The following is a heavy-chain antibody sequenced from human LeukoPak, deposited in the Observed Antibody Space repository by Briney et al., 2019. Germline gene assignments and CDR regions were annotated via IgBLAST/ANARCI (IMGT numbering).Heavy chain of an antibody. D-gene: IGHD2-2*01. J-gene: IGHJ4*02. Sequence: PGGSLRLSCAASGFTFSNYAMSWVRQAPGEGLEWVSAISTSGDSTYYADSVKGRFTISRDNSKNTLYLQMNSLRAEDTAIYSCAYSSSTFTWYFDYWGQGTLVTVSS. CDR3: AYSSSTFTWYFDY. CDR1: GFTFSNYA. CDR2: ISTSGDST. V-gene: IGHV3-23*01.